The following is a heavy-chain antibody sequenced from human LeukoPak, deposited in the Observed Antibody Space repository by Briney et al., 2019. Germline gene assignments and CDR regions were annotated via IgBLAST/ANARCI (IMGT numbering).Heavy chain of an antibody. J-gene: IGHJ4*02. CDR3: ASRHCSGGNCYFAGADPFDH. D-gene: IGHD2-21*01. CDR2: IYKDGKI. CDR1: GFTVSSTY. Sequence: GGSLRLSCAASGFTVSSTYMSWVRQAPGKGLEWVSVIYKDGKIYYIDSVKGRFTISRDTSKNTLYLQMNSLRVEDTAVYYCASRHCSGGNCYFAGADPFDHWGQGTLVTVSS. V-gene: IGHV3-53*01.